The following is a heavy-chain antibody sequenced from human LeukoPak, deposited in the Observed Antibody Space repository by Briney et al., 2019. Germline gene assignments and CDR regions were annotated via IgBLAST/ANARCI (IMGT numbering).Heavy chain of an antibody. J-gene: IGHJ4*02. CDR2: IYTSGST. CDR1: GGSISSGSYY. D-gene: IGHD6-13*01. V-gene: IGHV4-61*02. Sequence: PSQTLSLTCTVSGGSISSGSYYWSWIRQPAGKGLEWIGRIYTSGSTNYNPSLKSRVIISVDTSKNQFSLKLSSVTAADTAVYYCARGVISSWSYYFDYWGQGTLVTVSS. CDR3: ARGVISSWSYYFDY.